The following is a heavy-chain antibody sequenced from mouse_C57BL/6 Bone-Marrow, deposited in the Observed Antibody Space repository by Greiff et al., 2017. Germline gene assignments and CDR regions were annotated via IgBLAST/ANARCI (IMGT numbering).Heavy chain of an antibody. Sequence: QVQLQQPGAELVRPGSSVKLSCKASGYTFTSYWMHWVKQRPIQGLEWIGNIDPSDSETHYNQKFKDKATLTVDKSSSTAYMQLSSLTSEDSAVYYCARSDYCNYPYFDYWGQGTTLTVSS. V-gene: IGHV1-52*01. J-gene: IGHJ2*01. D-gene: IGHD2-1*01. CDR1: GYTFTSYW. CDR2: IDPSDSET. CDR3: ARSDYCNYPYFDY.